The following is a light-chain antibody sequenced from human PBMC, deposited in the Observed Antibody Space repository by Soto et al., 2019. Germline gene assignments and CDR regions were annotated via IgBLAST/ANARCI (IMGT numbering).Light chain of an antibody. CDR2: SNN. J-gene: IGLJ2*01. V-gene: IGLV1-44*01. CDR1: SSNIGSNT. CDR3: AAWDASLNGVV. Sequence: QSVLTQPPSASGTPGQRVTISCSGSSSNIGSNTVNWYQQIPGTAPKLLIYSNNQRPSGVPDRFSGSKSGTSASLAISGLQSEDEADYYCAAWDASLNGVVFGGGTKLTV.